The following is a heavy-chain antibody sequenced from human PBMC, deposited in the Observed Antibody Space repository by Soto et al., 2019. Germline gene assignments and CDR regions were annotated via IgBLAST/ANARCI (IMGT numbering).Heavy chain of an antibody. Sequence: GGSLRLSCAASGFTFSSYSMNWVRQAPGKGLEWVSYISSSSSTIYYADSVKGRFTISRDNAKNSLYLQMNSLRDEDTAVYYCARDPDYSKDYGMDVWGQGTTVTVSS. D-gene: IGHD4-4*01. CDR2: ISSSSSTI. V-gene: IGHV3-48*02. CDR1: GFTFSSYS. CDR3: ARDPDYSKDYGMDV. J-gene: IGHJ6*02.